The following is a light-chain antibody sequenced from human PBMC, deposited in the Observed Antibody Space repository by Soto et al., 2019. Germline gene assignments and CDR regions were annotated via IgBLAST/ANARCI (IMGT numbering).Light chain of an antibody. CDR2: GAS. J-gene: IGKJ5*01. Sequence: EIVLTQSPATLSLSPGERATLSCRASESVNNFLAWYQQKPGQAPRLLIYGASTRATGIPARFSGSGSGTEFTLTISSLQSEDFAVYYCLQYTNWPPITFGQGTRLEIQ. V-gene: IGKV3-15*01. CDR3: LQYTNWPPIT. CDR1: ESVNNF.